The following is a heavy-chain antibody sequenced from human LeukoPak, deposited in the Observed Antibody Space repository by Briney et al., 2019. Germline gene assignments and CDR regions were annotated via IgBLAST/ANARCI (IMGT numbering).Heavy chain of an antibody. CDR1: GFTFSSYW. V-gene: IGHV3-7*01. D-gene: IGHD5-24*01. Sequence: PGGSLRLSCAASGFTFSSYWMSWVRQAPGKGLEWVANIKQDGSEKYYVDSVKGRFTISRDNAKNSLYLQMNSLRAEDTAVYYCAMTKPLEMATIRFDYWGQGTLVTVSS. CDR2: IKQDGSEK. CDR3: AMTKPLEMATIRFDY. J-gene: IGHJ4*02.